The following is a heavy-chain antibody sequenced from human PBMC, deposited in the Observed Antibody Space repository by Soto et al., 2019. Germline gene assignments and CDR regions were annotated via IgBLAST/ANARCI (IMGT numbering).Heavy chain of an antibody. CDR3: ARCFGVVSQNWFDP. D-gene: IGHD3-3*01. CDR1: GGSISSSSYY. V-gene: IGHV4-39*01. Sequence: QLQLQESGPGLVKPSETLSLTCTVSGGSISSSSYYWGWIRQPPGKGLEWIGSIYYSGSTYYNPSLKSRVTISVDTSKNQFSLKLSSVTAADTAVYSCARCFGVVSQNWFDPWGQGTLVTVSS. CDR2: IYYSGST. J-gene: IGHJ5*02.